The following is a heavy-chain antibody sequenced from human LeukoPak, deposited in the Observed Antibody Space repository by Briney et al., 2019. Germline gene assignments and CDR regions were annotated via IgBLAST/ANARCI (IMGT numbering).Heavy chain of an antibody. CDR3: ARVMSNSWLDY. V-gene: IGHV1-2*06. J-gene: IGHJ4*02. CDR1: GYTFIDYY. D-gene: IGHD6-13*01. Sequence: GASVKVSCKASGYTFIDYYIHWVRQAPGQGLEWMGRINPNNGGTKFAQKFVVRVTMTKDTSISTAYMELSRLKSDDTAVYYCARVMSNSWLDYWGQGTLVTVSS. CDR2: INPNNGGT.